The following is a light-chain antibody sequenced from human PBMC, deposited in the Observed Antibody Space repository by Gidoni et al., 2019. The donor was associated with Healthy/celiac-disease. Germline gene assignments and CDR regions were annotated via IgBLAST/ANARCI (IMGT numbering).Light chain of an antibody. V-gene: IGKV1-5*03. CDR2: KAS. CDR3: QQYNSYSWT. CDR1: KSISSW. J-gene: IGKJ1*01. Sequence: IPMTQSPSTMSASVGDRVTITCRASKSISSWLAWYQQKPGKAPKRLIYKASSLESGVPSRFSGSGSGTEFTLTISSLQPDDFATYYCQQYNSYSWTFGQGTKVEIK.